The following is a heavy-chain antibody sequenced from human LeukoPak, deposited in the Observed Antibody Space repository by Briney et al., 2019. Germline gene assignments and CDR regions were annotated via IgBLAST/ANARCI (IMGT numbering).Heavy chain of an antibody. CDR1: GGSISSYY. D-gene: IGHD2-2*01. J-gene: IGHJ6*02. Sequence: SETLSLTCTVSGGSISSYYWSWSRQPPGKGLEWIGYIYYSGSTNYNPSLKSRVTISVDTSKNQFSLKLSSVTAADTAVYYCARSVVPAAKGHYYYYGMDVWGQGTTVTVSS. V-gene: IGHV4-59*01. CDR3: ARSVVPAAKGHYYYYGMDV. CDR2: IYYSGST.